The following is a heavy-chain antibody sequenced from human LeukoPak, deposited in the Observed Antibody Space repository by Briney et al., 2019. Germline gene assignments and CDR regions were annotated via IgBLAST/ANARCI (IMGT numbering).Heavy chain of an antibody. CDR2: ISSNGGST. V-gene: IGHV3-64D*06. D-gene: IGHD2-21*01. Sequence: PGGSLRLSCSASGFTFSSYAMHWVRQAPGKGLEYVSAISSNGGSTYYADSVKGRFTISRDNSKNTLYLQMSSLRAEDTAVYYCVKDIVADPPYRSRLGHGYFDLWGRGTLVTVSS. CDR3: VKDIVADPPYRSRLGHGYFDL. J-gene: IGHJ2*01. CDR1: GFTFSSYA.